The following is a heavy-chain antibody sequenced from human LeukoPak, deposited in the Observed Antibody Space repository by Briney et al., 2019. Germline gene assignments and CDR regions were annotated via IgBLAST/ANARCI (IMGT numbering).Heavy chain of an antibody. Sequence: GGSLRLSCAASGFTFSSYWMSWVRQAPGKGLEWVSAISGSGGSTYYADSVKGRFTISRDNSKNTLYLQMNSLRAEDTAVYYCAKDMLPSYYYDSSGYYHNFDYWGQGTLVTVSS. CDR2: ISGSGGST. V-gene: IGHV3-23*01. D-gene: IGHD3-22*01. CDR1: GFTFSSYW. J-gene: IGHJ4*02. CDR3: AKDMLPSYYYDSSGYYHNFDY.